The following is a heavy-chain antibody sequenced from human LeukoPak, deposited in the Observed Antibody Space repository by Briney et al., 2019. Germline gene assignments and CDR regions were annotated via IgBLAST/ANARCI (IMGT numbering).Heavy chain of an antibody. J-gene: IGHJ4*02. CDR2: ISSSGSTI. V-gene: IGHV3-48*03. Sequence: GGSLRLSCAASGFTFSSYEMNWVRQAPGKGLEWVSYISSSGSTIYYADSVKGRFTISRDNAKNSLYLQMNSLRAEDTAVYYCAKGSEHIVVVTAILDYWGQGTLVTVSS. D-gene: IGHD2-21*02. CDR3: AKGSEHIVVVTAILDY. CDR1: GFTFSSYE.